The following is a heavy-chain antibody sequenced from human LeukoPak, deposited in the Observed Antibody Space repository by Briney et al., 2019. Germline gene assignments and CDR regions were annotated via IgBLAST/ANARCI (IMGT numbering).Heavy chain of an antibody. CDR2: INDNGDTT. V-gene: IGHV3-64*01. D-gene: IGHD2-15*01. CDR3: ARERIATPSRDP. J-gene: IGHJ5*02. Sequence: PGGSLRLSCAASGFTFSTYAMHWVRQAPGKGLEYISGINDNGDTTYYANSVKGRFTISRDNSKNTLFLQMGSLRTEDMAVYFCARERIATPSRDPWGQGILVTVSS. CDR1: GFTFSTYA.